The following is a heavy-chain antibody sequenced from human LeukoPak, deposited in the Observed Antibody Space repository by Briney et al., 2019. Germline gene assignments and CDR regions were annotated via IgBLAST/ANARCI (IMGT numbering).Heavy chain of an antibody. V-gene: IGHV3-23*01. J-gene: IGHJ4*02. D-gene: IGHD2-2*01. CDR1: GFTFSSYA. CDR3: AKDLGIVVVPAATTR. CDR2: ISGSGGST. Sequence: GGSLRLSCAASGFTFSSYAMSWVRQAPGKGLEWVSAISGSGGSTYYADFVKGRFTISRDNSKNTLYLQMNSLRAEDTAVYYCAKDLGIVVVPAATTRWGQGTLVTVSS.